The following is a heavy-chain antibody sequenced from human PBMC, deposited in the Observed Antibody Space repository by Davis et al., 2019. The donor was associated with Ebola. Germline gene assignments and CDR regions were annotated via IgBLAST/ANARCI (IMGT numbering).Heavy chain of an antibody. CDR3: ARVEVGFLEWLFDY. CDR2: IKQDGSEK. V-gene: IGHV3-7*03. D-gene: IGHD3-3*01. J-gene: IGHJ4*02. Sequence: GESLKISCAASGFTFSSYWMTWVRQAPGKGLEWVANIKQDGSEKYYVDSVKGRFTISRDNAKNSLYLQMNSLRAEDTAVYYCARVEVGFLEWLFDYWGQGTLVTVSS. CDR1: GFTFSSYW.